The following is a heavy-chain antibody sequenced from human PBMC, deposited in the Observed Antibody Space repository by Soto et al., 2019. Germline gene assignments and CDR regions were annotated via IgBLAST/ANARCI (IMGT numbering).Heavy chain of an antibody. CDR3: ARDARGTRGFDEMDI. V-gene: IGHV4-59*01. Sequence: PSETLSLTCTVSGGSISSYYWSWIRQPPGKGLEWIGYIYYSGSTNYNPSLKSRVTISVDTSKNQFSLKLSSVTAADTAVYYCARDARGTRGFDEMDIWGQGTTVTVSS. J-gene: IGHJ6*02. CDR1: GGSISSYY. CDR2: IYYSGST. D-gene: IGHD3-9*01.